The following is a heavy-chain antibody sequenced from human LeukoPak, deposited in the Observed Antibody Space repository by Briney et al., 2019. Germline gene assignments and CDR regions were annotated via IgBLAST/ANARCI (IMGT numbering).Heavy chain of an antibody. D-gene: IGHD1-26*01. CDR1: GFTFSSYS. CDR2: ISSNSNYI. V-gene: IGHV3-21*01. CDR3: ARDGTIPG. Sequence: GGSLRLSCAASGFTFSSYSMNWVRQAPGRGLEWVSSISSNSNYIYYADSVRGRFTIFRDNAKNSLYLQMNSLRAEDTAVYFCARDGTIPGWGQGTLVTVSS. J-gene: IGHJ4*02.